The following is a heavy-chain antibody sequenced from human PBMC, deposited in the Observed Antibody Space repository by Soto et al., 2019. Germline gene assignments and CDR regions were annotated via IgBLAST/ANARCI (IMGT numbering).Heavy chain of an antibody. Sequence: GSGPTLVNPTQTLTLTCTFSGFSLSTSGMCVSWIRQPPGKALEWLALIDWDDDKYYSTSLKTRLTISKDTSKNQVVLTMTNMDPVDTATYYCARIPAKPSWEPLGSYYYYGMEVWGQGTTVTLSS. CDR1: GFSLSTSGMC. J-gene: IGHJ6*02. V-gene: IGHV2-70*01. D-gene: IGHD3-10*01. CDR2: IDWDDDK. CDR3: ARIPAKPSWEPLGSYYYYGMEV.